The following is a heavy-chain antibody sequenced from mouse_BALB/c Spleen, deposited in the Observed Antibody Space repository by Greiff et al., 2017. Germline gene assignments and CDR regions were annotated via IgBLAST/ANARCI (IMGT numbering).Heavy chain of an antibody. CDR1: GYSITSGYS. D-gene: IGHD2-3*01. J-gene: IGHJ3*01. V-gene: IGHV3-1*02. CDR2: IHYSGST. CDR3: ARPPDGYSRAWFAY. Sequence: EGKLVESGPDLVKPSQSLSLTCTVTGYSITSGYSWHWIRQFPGNKLEWMGYIHYSGSTNYNPSLKSRISITRDTSKNQFFLQLNSVTTEDTATYYCARPPDGYSRAWFAYWGQGTLVTVSA.